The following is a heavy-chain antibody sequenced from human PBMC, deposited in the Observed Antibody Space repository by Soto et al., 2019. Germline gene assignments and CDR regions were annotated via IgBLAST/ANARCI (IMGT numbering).Heavy chain of an antibody. Sequence: SETLSLTCTVSGGSVSSGSYYWSWIRQPPGKGLEWIGYIYYSGSTNYNPSLKSRVTISVDTSKNQFSLKLSSVTAADTAVYYCAREGCSGGSCYYYYYYGMDVWGQGTTVTVSS. V-gene: IGHV4-61*01. D-gene: IGHD2-15*01. J-gene: IGHJ6*02. CDR2: IYYSGST. CDR3: AREGCSGGSCYYYYYYGMDV. CDR1: GGSVSSGSYY.